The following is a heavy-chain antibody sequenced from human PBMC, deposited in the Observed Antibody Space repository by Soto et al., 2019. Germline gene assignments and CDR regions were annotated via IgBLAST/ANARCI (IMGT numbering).Heavy chain of an antibody. V-gene: IGHV1-69*12. CDR2: IIPIFGTP. D-gene: IGHD2-2*01. J-gene: IGHJ6*02. CDR1: GGTFSSYA. CDR3: ARHVPAAGYYYGMDV. Sequence: QVQLVQSGAEVKRPGSSVKVSCKASGGTFSSYAISWVRQAPGQGLEWMGGIIPIFGTPNYAQKFQGRVAITADESTSTAYMELSSLRSEDTAVYYCARHVPAAGYYYGMDVWGQGTTVTVSS.